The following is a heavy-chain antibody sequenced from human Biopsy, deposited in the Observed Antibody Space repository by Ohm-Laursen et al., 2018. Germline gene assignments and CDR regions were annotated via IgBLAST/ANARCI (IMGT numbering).Heavy chain of an antibody. CDR1: GGSISNLY. CDR2: MYYSGNT. J-gene: IGHJ4*02. D-gene: IGHD3/OR15-3a*01. V-gene: IGHV4-59*08. Sequence: GTLSLTCHVSGGSISNLYWSWIRQPPGKGLEWIGYMYYSGNTNYNPSLNSRVTISVDTSKNQLSRKLRSVTAADTAVYYCARHSPAPNWTFDYWGQGTQVTVSS. CDR3: ARHSPAPNWTFDY.